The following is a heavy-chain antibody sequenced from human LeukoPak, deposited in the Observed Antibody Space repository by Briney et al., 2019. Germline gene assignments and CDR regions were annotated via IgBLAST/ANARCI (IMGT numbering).Heavy chain of an antibody. D-gene: IGHD3-22*01. CDR3: ARQYYYDSSGSARSDAFDI. CDR1: GYSISSGYY. Sequence: PSETLSLTCTVSGYSISSGYYWGWIRQPPGKGLEWIGSIYHSGSTNYNPSLKSRVTISVDKSKNQFSLKLSSVTAADTAVYYCARQYYYDSSGSARSDAFDIWGQGTMVTVSS. CDR2: IYHSGST. J-gene: IGHJ3*02. V-gene: IGHV4-38-2*02.